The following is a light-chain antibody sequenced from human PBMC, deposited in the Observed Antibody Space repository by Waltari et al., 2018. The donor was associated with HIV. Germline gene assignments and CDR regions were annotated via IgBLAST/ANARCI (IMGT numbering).Light chain of an antibody. J-gene: IGLJ2*01. Sequence: QSVLTQPSSASGTLGQRVTMSCSGSTSNIGSNYVYWYQQLPGTAPKLLIYRDNQRPSGVPVLFSGSKSGTSASLAISGLRSEDEADYYCAAWDDSLSGSTLVFGGGTTVTVL. CDR1: TSNIGSNY. V-gene: IGLV1-47*01. CDR2: RDN. CDR3: AAWDDSLSGSTLV.